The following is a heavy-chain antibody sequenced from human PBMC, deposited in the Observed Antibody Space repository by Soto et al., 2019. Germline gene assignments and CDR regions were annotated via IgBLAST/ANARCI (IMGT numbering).Heavy chain of an antibody. D-gene: IGHD3-9*01. V-gene: IGHV3-23*01. Sequence: PGGSLRLSCAASGFTFSSYAMSWVRQAPGKGLEWVSAISGSGGSTYYADSVKGRFTISRDNSKNTLYLQMNSLRAEDTAVYYCAKDHKRKYPYYDILTGYYTQILFDYWGQGTLVTVSS. CDR1: GFTFSSYA. CDR2: ISGSGGST. J-gene: IGHJ4*02. CDR3: AKDHKRKYPYYDILTGYYTQILFDY.